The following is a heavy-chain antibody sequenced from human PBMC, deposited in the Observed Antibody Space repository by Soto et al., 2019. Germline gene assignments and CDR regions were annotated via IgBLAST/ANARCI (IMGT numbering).Heavy chain of an antibody. J-gene: IGHJ5*02. CDR2: IYHSGGT. D-gene: IGHD6-19*01. CDR3: AKNVAVAGFCLDP. V-gene: IGHV4-59*11. CDR1: GDSISSHY. Sequence: SETLSLASTVSGDSISSHYWGWIRPPPGKGLEWIGHIYHSGGTRYNPSLRSRVTISVDTSKNQFSLKLRSVTAADTAVYYCAKNVAVAGFCLDPWGQGILVTVSS.